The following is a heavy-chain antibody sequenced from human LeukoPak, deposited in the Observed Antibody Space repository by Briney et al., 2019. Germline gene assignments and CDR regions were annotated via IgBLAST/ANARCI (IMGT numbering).Heavy chain of an antibody. Sequence: SLRLSSAPSGFTSSSYAMHWVPEAPGKGLERVAVISYDGSNKSYADSVKGRFTISRVNSKNTLYLQMISLRAEDTAVYYCARADVSSGYSLMTYFADWGQGTLVTVSS. CDR1: GFTSSSYA. V-gene: IGHV3-30-3*01. CDR3: ARADVSSGYSLMTYFAD. J-gene: IGHJ4*02. CDR2: ISYDGSNK. D-gene: IGHD3-22*01.